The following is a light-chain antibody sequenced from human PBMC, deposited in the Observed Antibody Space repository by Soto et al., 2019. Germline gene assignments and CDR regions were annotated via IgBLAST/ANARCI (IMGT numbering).Light chain of an antibody. Sequence: EIVLTQSPGTLSLSPGERATLSCRASQGVSSRYLAWYQQRPGQAPRLLIYDASSRATGIPDRFSGSGSGTDFTLTISRLEPEDFAVYYCQQYGSSPQTFGQGTKVEIK. CDR2: DAS. CDR3: QQYGSSPQT. CDR1: QGVSSRY. V-gene: IGKV3-20*01. J-gene: IGKJ1*01.